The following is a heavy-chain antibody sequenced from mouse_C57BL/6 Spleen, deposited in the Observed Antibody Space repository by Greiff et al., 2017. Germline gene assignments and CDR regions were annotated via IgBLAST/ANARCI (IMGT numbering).Heavy chain of an antibody. Sequence: QVQLQQPGAELVMPGASVKLSCKASGYTFTSYWMHWVKQRPGQGLEWIGEIDPSDSYTNYNQKFKGKSTLTVDKSSSTAYMQLSSLTSEDSAVYYCARKKTDGYLFAYWGQGTLVTVSA. CDR3: ARKKTDGYLFAY. V-gene: IGHV1-69*01. D-gene: IGHD2-3*01. CDR2: IDPSDSYT. CDR1: GYTFTSYW. J-gene: IGHJ3*01.